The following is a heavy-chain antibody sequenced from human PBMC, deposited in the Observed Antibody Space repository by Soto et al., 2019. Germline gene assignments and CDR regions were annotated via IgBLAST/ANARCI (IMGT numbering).Heavy chain of an antibody. CDR2: IIPIFGTA. Sequence: SVKVSCKASGGTFSSYAISWVRQAPGQGLEWMGGIIPIFGTANYAQKFQGRVTITADESTSTAYMELSSLRSEDTAVYYCVSSIQNYNDSSGQLAWFDSWGQGTLVTVSS. CDR3: VSSIQNYNDSSGQLAWFDS. J-gene: IGHJ5*01. D-gene: IGHD3-22*01. V-gene: IGHV1-69*13. CDR1: GGTFSSYA.